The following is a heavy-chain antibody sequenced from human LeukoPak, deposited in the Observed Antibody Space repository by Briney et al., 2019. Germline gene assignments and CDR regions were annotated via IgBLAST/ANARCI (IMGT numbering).Heavy chain of an antibody. CDR2: ISGSSGKT. D-gene: IGHD2-2*01. CDR1: GFTFSNYA. J-gene: IGHJ4*02. V-gene: IGHV3-23*01. CDR3: VRPLDIVVVPAARDY. Sequence: GGPLRLSCEASGFTFSNYAMTWVRQAPGKGLEYVSVISGSSGKTYYADSVKGRFTISRDNSKNTLYLQMNSLRDEDTAVYYCVRPLDIVVVPAARDYWGQGTLVTVSS.